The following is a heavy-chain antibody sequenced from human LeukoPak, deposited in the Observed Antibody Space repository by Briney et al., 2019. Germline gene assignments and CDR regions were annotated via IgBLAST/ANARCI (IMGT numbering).Heavy chain of an antibody. CDR1: GFTLSSYW. Sequence: PGGSLRLSCAASGFTLSSYWLHWVRQAPGKGLVWVSRISDADGSITDYADSVKGRFTISRDNSKNTLFLQMYSLRAEDTAVYYCVRGSRAGRGGFDYWGQGTLVTVSS. J-gene: IGHJ4*02. CDR2: ISDADGSIT. CDR3: VRGSRAGRGGFDY. D-gene: IGHD6-19*01. V-gene: IGHV3-74*01.